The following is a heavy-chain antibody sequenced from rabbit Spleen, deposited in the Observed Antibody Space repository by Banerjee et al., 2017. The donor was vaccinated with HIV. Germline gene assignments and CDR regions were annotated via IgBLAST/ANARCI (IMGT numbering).Heavy chain of an antibody. CDR2: IYAGSSGST. J-gene: IGHJ6*01. D-gene: IGHD2-1*01. CDR1: GFSFSSSYY. Sequence: QSLEESGGDLVKPGASLTLTCTASGFSFSSSYYICWVRQAPGKGLEWIACIYAGSSGSTYYAHWAKGRFTVSKTSSTTVTLQMPGLTAADTATYFCAIATMTLVITDLWGPGTLVTVS. CDR3: AIATMTLVITDL. V-gene: IGHV1S40*01.